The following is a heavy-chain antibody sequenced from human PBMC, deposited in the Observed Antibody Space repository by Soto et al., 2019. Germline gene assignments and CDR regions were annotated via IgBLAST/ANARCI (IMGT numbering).Heavy chain of an antibody. Sequence: QVQLVQSGAEVKKPGASVKVSCKASGYTFTGYYMHWVRQAPGQGLEWMGWINPNSGGTNYAQKFQGWVTMTRDTSISTAYMELSRLRSDDTAVYYCVRGGCSGGSCWYYFDYWGQGTLVTVSS. CDR1: GYTFTGYY. CDR3: VRGGCSGGSCWYYFDY. CDR2: INPNSGGT. V-gene: IGHV1-2*04. J-gene: IGHJ4*02. D-gene: IGHD2-15*01.